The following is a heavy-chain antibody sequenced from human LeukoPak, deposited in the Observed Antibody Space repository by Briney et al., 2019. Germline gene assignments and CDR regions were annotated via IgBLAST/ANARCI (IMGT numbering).Heavy chain of an antibody. Sequence: SETLSLTCSVSGGCINNYYWNWIRQPPGKGLEWIGYIYYSGSTNYNPSLKSRVTISVDTSKNQFSLKLSSVTAADTAVYYCAREEIRSWFDPWGQGTLVTVSS. J-gene: IGHJ5*02. CDR3: AREEIRSWFDP. CDR2: IYYSGST. D-gene: IGHD5-24*01. CDR1: GGCINNYY. V-gene: IGHV4-59*01.